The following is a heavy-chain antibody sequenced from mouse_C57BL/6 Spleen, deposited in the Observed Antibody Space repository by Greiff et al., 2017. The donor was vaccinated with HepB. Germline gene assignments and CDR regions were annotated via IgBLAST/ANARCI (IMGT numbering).Heavy chain of an antibody. D-gene: IGHD2-3*01. CDR2: INPSNGGT. J-gene: IGHJ2*01. V-gene: IGHV1-53*01. CDR1: GYTFTSYW. CDR3: ARVAYGYYGGDY. Sequence: VQLQQSGTELVKPGASVKLSCKASGYTFTSYWMHWVKQRPGQGLEWIGNINPSNGGTNYNEKFKSKATLTVDKSSSTAYMQLSSLTSEDASVFDCARVAYGYYGGDYWGQGTTLTVSS.